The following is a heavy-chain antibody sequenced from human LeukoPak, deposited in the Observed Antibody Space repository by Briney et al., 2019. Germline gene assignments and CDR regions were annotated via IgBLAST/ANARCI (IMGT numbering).Heavy chain of an antibody. CDR1: GGSISSTSYY. Sequence: SETLSLTCRVSGGSISSTSYYWGWIRQPPGKGLEWIASIYHSGVTFYNPSLESRVDISVDTSNNEVFLDLYSVTAADTAMYYCAESNTQDWFDPWGRGILVTV. CDR3: AESNTQDWFDP. CDR2: IYHSGVT. V-gene: IGHV4-39*07. D-gene: IGHD2-15*01. J-gene: IGHJ5*02.